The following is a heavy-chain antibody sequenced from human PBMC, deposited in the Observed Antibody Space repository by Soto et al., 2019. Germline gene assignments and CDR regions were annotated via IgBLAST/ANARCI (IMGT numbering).Heavy chain of an antibody. V-gene: IGHV1-3*01. D-gene: IGHD2-15*01. CDR1: GYTFTSYA. J-gene: IGHJ6*02. CDR3: ASWRGCSGGSCYSGYYYGMDV. CDR2: INAGNGNT. Sequence: ASVKVSCKASGYTFTSYAMHWVRQAPGQRLEWMGWINAGNGNTKYSQKFQGRVTITRDTSASTAYMELSSLRSEDTAVYYCASWRGCSGGSCYSGYYYGMDVWGQGTTVTVS.